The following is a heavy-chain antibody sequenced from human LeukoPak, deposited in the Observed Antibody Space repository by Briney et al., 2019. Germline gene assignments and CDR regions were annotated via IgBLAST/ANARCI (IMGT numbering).Heavy chain of an antibody. CDR2: IYSGGST. Sequence: GGSLRLSCAASGFTVSSNYMSWVRQAPGKGLEWVSVIYSGGSTYYADSVKGRFNISRDNSKNTLYLQMNSLRAEDTAVYYCARDSIVAGPSGFDYWGQGTLVTVSS. V-gene: IGHV3-66*01. J-gene: IGHJ4*02. D-gene: IGHD2-21*01. CDR1: GFTVSSNY. CDR3: ARDSIVAGPSGFDY.